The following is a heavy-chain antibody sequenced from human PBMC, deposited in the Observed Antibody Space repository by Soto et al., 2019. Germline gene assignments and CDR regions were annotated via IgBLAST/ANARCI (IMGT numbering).Heavy chain of an antibody. CDR3: VREGRLLGAFDI. CDR2: IQQDGRER. Sequence: LRLSCEASGFTSGSYWMAWVRQAPGKGLEWVANIQQDGRERHYGDSVKGRFTISRDNAKNSLYLEMNSLRAEDTAFSYCVREGRLLGAFDIWGQGTMVTVSS. J-gene: IGHJ3*02. CDR1: GFTSGSYW. D-gene: IGHD3-10*01. V-gene: IGHV3-7*03.